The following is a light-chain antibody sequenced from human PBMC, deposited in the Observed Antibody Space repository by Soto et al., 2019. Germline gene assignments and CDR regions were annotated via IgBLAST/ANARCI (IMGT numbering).Light chain of an antibody. CDR2: GAS. V-gene: IGKV3-20*01. CDR3: QQYGSSGT. Sequence: EVGLTQSPATLSVSPGERATLSWRASQSVSSNYLAWYQQKPGQAPRLLIYGASNRATGIPDRFSGSGSGTDFTLTISRLQPEDFAVYYCQQYGSSGTFGQGTKVDIK. CDR1: QSVSSNY. J-gene: IGKJ1*01.